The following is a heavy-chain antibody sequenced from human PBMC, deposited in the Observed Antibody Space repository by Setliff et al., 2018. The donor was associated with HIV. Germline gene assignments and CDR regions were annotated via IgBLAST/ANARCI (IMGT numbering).Heavy chain of an antibody. CDR3: ASSWIHLWSRIFYCGGDCYSPFDY. CDR1: GASFSNSNYY. V-gene: IGHV4-39*01. J-gene: IGHJ4*02. CDR2: VYYSGTT. Sequence: NPSETLSLTCSVSGASFSNSNYYWGWIRQPPGKGLEWIGSVYYSGTTYYSPSLKSRVTIYEDTSKNQFSLNVSSVTAADTAVYYCASSWIHLWSRIFYCGGDCYSPFDYWGQGSLVTVSS. D-gene: IGHD2-21*01.